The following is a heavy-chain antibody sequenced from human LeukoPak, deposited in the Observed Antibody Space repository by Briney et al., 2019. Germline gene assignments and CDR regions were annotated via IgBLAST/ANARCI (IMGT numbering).Heavy chain of an antibody. CDR2: INHSGST. J-gene: IGHJ5*02. Sequence: PSETLSLTCAVYGGSFSGYYWSWIRQPPGKGLEWIGEINHSGSTNYNPSLKSRVTISVDTSKNQFSLKLSSVTAADTAVYYCARTQWLVRNWFDPWGQGTLATVSS. V-gene: IGHV4-34*01. D-gene: IGHD6-19*01. CDR3: ARTQWLVRNWFDP. CDR1: GGSFSGYY.